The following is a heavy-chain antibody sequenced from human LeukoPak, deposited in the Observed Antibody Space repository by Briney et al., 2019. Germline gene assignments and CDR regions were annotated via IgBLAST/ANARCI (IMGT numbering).Heavy chain of an antibody. Sequence: SETLSLTCTVSGDSISRSSYHWVGIRQPPGKGLEWIGSIYYSGCTYYNPSLKSRVTISVDTSKNQFSLRLTSVTAADTAIYYCAREPGIAASWGQGTLVTVSS. CDR3: AREPGIAAS. D-gene: IGHD6-13*01. J-gene: IGHJ4*02. CDR2: IYYSGCT. V-gene: IGHV4-39*07. CDR1: GDSISRSSYH.